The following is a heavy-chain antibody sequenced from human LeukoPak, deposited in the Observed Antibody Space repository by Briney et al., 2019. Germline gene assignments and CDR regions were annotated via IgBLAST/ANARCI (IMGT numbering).Heavy chain of an antibody. V-gene: IGHV3-64D*06. J-gene: IGHJ4*02. CDR1: VFTFCRYN. Sequence: GGPLSLSCSPSVFTFCRYNMLCVRESPGQGVKYVSDFSSEGGTTYYADSVKGRFTISRDNSKKTLYLQMSSLRPEDTAVFFCVKGTSGSDSRQFWGQGNLVTVSS. CDR2: FSSEGGTT. CDR3: VKGTSGSDSRQF. D-gene: IGHD1-1*01.